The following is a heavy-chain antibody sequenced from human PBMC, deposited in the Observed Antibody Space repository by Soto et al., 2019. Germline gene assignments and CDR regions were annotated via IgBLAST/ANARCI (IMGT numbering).Heavy chain of an antibody. Sequence: ESGPTLVNPTQTLTLTCTFSGFSLNTRGVGVGWIRQPPGKALEWLALIYWDNDKRYSPSLKSRLTITKDTPKNHVVLMMTDMDPVDTATYYCAHNNYYGSGSVYWGQGTLVTVSS. CDR2: IYWDNDK. D-gene: IGHD3-10*01. V-gene: IGHV2-5*02. J-gene: IGHJ4*02. CDR1: GFSLNTRGVG. CDR3: AHNNYYGSGSVY.